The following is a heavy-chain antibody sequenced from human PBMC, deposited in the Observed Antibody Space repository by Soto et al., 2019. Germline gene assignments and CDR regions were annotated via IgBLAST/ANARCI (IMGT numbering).Heavy chain of an antibody. D-gene: IGHD2-15*01. CDR1: GFTFSSYV. Sequence: QVQLVEPGGGVVQPGRSLRLSCAASGFTFSSYVMYWVRQAPGKELEWVAVISYDGNNKYYADSVKGRFTISRDNSKNTLYLQMNSLRAEDTAVYYCARAGCDGGSCYTLVGLRYGMDVWGQGTTVTVSS. J-gene: IGHJ6*02. CDR3: ARAGCDGGSCYTLVGLRYGMDV. V-gene: IGHV3-30-3*01. CDR2: ISYDGNNK.